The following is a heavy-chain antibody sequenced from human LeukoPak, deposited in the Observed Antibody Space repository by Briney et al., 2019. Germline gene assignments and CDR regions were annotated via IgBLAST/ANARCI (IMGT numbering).Heavy chain of an antibody. CDR1: GFTLSSYE. J-gene: IGHJ1*01. V-gene: IGHV3-23*01. CDR2: IDYDGGSG. CDR3: TRNSGWYGLS. D-gene: IGHD6-19*01. Sequence: GGSLRLSCTVSGFTLSSYEMSWIRQAPGKGLEWVSSIDYDGGSGHYADSVKGRFTISRDNSDNTLFLHLNSLRGEDTAVYYCTRNSGWYGLSWGQGTLVTVSS.